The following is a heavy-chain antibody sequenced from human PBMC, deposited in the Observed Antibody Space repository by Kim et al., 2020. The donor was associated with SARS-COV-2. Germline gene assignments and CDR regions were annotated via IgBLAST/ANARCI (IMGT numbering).Heavy chain of an antibody. V-gene: IGHV3-30*18. CDR2: ISYDGSNK. CDR1: GFTFSSYG. J-gene: IGHJ6*02. D-gene: IGHD3-16*02. Sequence: GGSLRLSCAASGFTFSSYGMHWVRQAPGKGLEWVAVISYDGSNKYYADSVKGRFTISRDNSKNTLYLQMNSLRAEDTAVYYCAKDRPRAGDYVWGSYRPGGYYYYGMDVWGQGTTVTVSS. CDR3: AKDRPRAGDYVWGSYRPGGYYYYGMDV.